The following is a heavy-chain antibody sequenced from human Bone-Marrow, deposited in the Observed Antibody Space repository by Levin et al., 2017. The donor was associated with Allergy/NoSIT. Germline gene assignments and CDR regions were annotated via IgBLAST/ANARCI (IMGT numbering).Heavy chain of an antibody. D-gene: IGHD3-22*01. CDR2: ISYDGSNK. Sequence: GGSLRLSCAASGFTFSSYAMHWVRQAPGKGLEWVAVISYDGSNKYYADSVKGRFTISRDNSKNTLYLQMNSLRAEDTAVYYCARGATMMPYWGQGTLVTVSS. J-gene: IGHJ4*02. V-gene: IGHV3-30*04. CDR1: GFTFSSYA. CDR3: ARGATMMPY.